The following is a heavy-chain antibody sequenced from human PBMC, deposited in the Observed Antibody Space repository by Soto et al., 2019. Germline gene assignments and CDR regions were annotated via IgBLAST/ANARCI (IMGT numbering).Heavy chain of an antibody. CDR3: AKDPQIDYGDYYFDY. J-gene: IGHJ4*02. D-gene: IGHD4-17*01. V-gene: IGHV3-7*01. CDR2: IKEDGSVK. CDR1: GFTFSDDG. Sequence: GGSLRLSCAASGFTFSDDGMRWVRQAPGKGPEWVANIKEDGSVKYYADSVKGRFTISRDNSKNTLYLQMNSLRAEDTAVYYCAKDPQIDYGDYYFDYWGQGTLVTVYS.